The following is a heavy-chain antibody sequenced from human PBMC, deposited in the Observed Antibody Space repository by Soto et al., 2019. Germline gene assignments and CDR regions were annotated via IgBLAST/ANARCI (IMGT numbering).Heavy chain of an antibody. V-gene: IGHV4-4*02. CDR3: ARVKYSCYDLLHYFDY. CDR2: IYHSGST. D-gene: IGHD5-12*01. CDR1: GGSISSSNW. Sequence: QVQLQESGPGLVKPSGTLSLTCAVSGGSISSSNWWSWVRQPPGKGLEWIGEIYHSGSTNYNPSRKSRVTISVDKSKNQFSLKMSSVTAADTAVYYCARVKYSCYDLLHYFDYWGQGTLVTVSS. J-gene: IGHJ4*02.